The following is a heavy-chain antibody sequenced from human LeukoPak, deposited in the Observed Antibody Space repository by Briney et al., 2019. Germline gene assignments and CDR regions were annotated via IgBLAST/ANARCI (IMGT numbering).Heavy chain of an antibody. J-gene: IGHJ4*02. D-gene: IGHD2-15*01. CDR2: ISSSGSTI. CDR1: GFTFSDYY. V-gene: IGHV3-11*01. CDR3: ARGYPVVVVAAQFGY. Sequence: GGSLRLSCAASGFTFSDYYMSWIRQAPGKGLEWVSYISSSGSTIYYADSVKGRFTISRDNAKNSLYLQMNSLRAEDTAVYYCARGYPVVVVAAQFGYWGQGTLVTVSS.